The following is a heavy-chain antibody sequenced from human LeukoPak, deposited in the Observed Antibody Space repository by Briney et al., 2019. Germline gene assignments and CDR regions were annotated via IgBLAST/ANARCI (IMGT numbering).Heavy chain of an antibody. Sequence: GGSLRLSCAASGFTFSGSTMHWVRQASGKGLEWVGRIRSKANSYATTYDESVRGRFTISRDDSKNTAYLQMNSLKTEDTAAYYCTRTTRFLEWYDAFDIWGQGTMVTVSS. CDR2: IRSKANSYAT. D-gene: IGHD3-3*01. V-gene: IGHV3-73*01. CDR3: TRTTRFLEWYDAFDI. J-gene: IGHJ3*02. CDR1: GFTFSGST.